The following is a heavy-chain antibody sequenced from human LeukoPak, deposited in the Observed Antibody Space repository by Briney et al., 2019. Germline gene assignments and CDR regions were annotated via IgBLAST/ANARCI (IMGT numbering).Heavy chain of an antibody. J-gene: IGHJ4*02. D-gene: IGHD3-22*01. CDR3: AREGYYDSSGYSDY. CDR2: ISGSGHRT. Sequence: GGSLRLSCAASGFTFSSYGVSWVRQAPGKGLEWVSGISGSGHRTYYADSVKGRFTISRDNSKSTLYLQMNSLRAEDTAVYYCAREGYYDSSGYSDYWGQGTLVTVSS. CDR1: GFTFSSYG. V-gene: IGHV3-23*01.